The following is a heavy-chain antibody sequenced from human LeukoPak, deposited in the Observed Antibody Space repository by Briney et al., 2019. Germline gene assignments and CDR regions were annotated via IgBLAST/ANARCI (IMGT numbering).Heavy chain of an antibody. CDR3: GRADSYYYGIDV. CDR2: IYYSGST. CDR1: GGSISTYY. J-gene: IGHJ6*02. V-gene: IGHV4-59*01. D-gene: IGHD2-15*01. Sequence: SETLSLTCTVSGGSISTYYWSWIRQPPGKGLEWIGYIYYSGSTDYNPSLKSRVTISVDTSKNQFSLELSSVTAADTAVYYCGRADSYYYGIDVWGQGTTVTVSS.